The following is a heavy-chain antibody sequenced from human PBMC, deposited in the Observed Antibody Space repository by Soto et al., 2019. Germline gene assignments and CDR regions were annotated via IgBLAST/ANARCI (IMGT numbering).Heavy chain of an antibody. CDR1: GYTFFTYD. CDR3: GRHHGPTESENWFDP. Sequence: QVHLVQSGVEVKTPGASVKVSCQASGYTFFTYDISWVRQAPGQGLEWMGWLSTYSGDTKYAQKFQGRVTMTTDTNTTTAYLELRSLRYDDAAVYYCGRHHGPTESENWFDPWGQGTLVTVSS. V-gene: IGHV1-18*01. J-gene: IGHJ5*02. D-gene: IGHD4-17*01. CDR2: LSTYSGDT.